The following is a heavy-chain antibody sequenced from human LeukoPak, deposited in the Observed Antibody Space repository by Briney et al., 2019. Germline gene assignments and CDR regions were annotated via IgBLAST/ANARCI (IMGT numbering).Heavy chain of an antibody. V-gene: IGHV3-30-3*01. D-gene: IGHD5-12*01. CDR2: ISYDGSNK. CDR3: ARDGKSGYDYYYYYGMDV. Sequence: GGSLRLSCAASGFTFSSYAMHWVRQAPGKGLEWVAVISYDGSNKYYADSVKGRFTISRDNSKNMLYLQMNSLRAEDTAVYYCARDGKSGYDYYYYYGMDVWGQGTTVTVSS. J-gene: IGHJ6*02. CDR1: GFTFSSYA.